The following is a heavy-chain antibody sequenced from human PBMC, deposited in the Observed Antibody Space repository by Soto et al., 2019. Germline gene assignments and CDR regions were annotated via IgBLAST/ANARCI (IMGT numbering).Heavy chain of an antibody. D-gene: IGHD2-2*01. Sequence: SETLSLTCTVSGGSISSYYWSWIRQPPGKGLEWIGYIYYSGSTNYNPSLKSRVTISVDTSKNQFSLKLSSVTAADTAVYYCARVVVPAASRAFDIWGQGTMVT. CDR3: ARVVVPAASRAFDI. CDR1: GGSISSYY. CDR2: IYYSGST. J-gene: IGHJ3*02. V-gene: IGHV4-59*08.